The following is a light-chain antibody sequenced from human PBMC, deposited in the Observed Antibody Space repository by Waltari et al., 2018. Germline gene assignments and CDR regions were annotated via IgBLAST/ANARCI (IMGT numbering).Light chain of an antibody. Sequence: QAALTQPPSASGSPGQSVTISCTGTSSDIGGYNYVYWYQQHPGKAPKLMIYDVSKRPSGLSDRFSGSKSGNTAALTTSGLQAEDEADYYCSSYAGSNTFLFGGGTRLTVL. CDR1: SSDIGGYNY. CDR3: SSYAGSNTFL. CDR2: DVS. J-gene: IGLJ2*01. V-gene: IGLV2-8*01.